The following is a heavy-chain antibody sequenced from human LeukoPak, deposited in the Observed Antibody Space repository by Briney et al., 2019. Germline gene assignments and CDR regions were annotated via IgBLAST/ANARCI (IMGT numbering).Heavy chain of an antibody. D-gene: IGHD6-13*01. V-gene: IGHV3-23*01. CDR3: AKSFRYSSSPDAFDI. CDR2: IETGGGRT. CDR1: GFTFSSYG. Sequence: GGSLRLSCVASGFTFSSYGMGWVRQAPGKGLEWVSAIETGGGRTYYADSVKGRFTISRDNSKNTLYLQMNSLRVEDTAVYYCAKSFRYSSSPDAFDIWGQGTMVTVSS. J-gene: IGHJ3*02.